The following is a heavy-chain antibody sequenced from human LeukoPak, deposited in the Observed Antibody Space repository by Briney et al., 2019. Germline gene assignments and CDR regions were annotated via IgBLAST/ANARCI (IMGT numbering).Heavy chain of an antibody. CDR2: INHSGST. J-gene: IGHJ6*03. Sequence: PSETLSLTCAVYVGSFSDHFWTWIRQPPGKGLEWIGDINHSGSTNYNPSLKGRVTISVDTSKNQFSLNLRSVIAADRAVYYCARRPHSSSSGYYYSMDVWGEGTTVTVSS. CDR3: ARRPHSSSSGYYYSMDV. D-gene: IGHD6-6*01. V-gene: IGHV4-34*01. CDR1: VGSFSDHF.